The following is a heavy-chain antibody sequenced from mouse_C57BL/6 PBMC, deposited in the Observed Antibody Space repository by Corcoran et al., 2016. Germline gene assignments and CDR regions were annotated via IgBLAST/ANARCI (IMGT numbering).Heavy chain of an antibody. Sequence: QIQLVQSGPELKKPGETVKISCKASGYTFTTYGMSWVKQAPGKGLKWMGWINTYSGVPTYADDFKGRFAFSLETSASTAYLQINNLKNEDTATYFCARSHYYGSSPDYWGQGTTLTVSS. D-gene: IGHD1-1*01. CDR2: INTYSGVP. J-gene: IGHJ2*01. V-gene: IGHV9-3*01. CDR3: ARSHYYGSSPDY. CDR1: GYTFTTYG.